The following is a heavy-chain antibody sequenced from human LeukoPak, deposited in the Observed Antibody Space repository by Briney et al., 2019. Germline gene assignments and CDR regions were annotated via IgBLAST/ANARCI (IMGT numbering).Heavy chain of an antibody. Sequence: GGSLRLSCAASGFTFSSYSMNWVRQAPGKGLEWVSSISSSSSYIYYADSVKGRFTISRDNAKNSLYLQMNSLRAEDTAVYYCARARQLYKHNWLDPWGQGTLVTVSS. CDR1: GFTFSSYS. CDR3: ARARQLYKHNWLDP. CDR2: ISSSSSYI. J-gene: IGHJ5*02. V-gene: IGHV3-21*01. D-gene: IGHD3-3*02.